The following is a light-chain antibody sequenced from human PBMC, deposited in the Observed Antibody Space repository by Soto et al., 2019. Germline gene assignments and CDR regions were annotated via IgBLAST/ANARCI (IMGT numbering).Light chain of an antibody. CDR3: MQALQTRT. Sequence: DIVMTQSPLSLPVTPGEPASISRRSSQSLLHSNGYNYLDWYLQKPGQSPQLLIYLGSNRASGVPDRFSGCGSGTDFTLKISRVEAEDVGVYYCMQALQTRTFGQGTKVEIK. J-gene: IGKJ1*01. V-gene: IGKV2-28*01. CDR2: LGS. CDR1: QSLLHSNGYNY.